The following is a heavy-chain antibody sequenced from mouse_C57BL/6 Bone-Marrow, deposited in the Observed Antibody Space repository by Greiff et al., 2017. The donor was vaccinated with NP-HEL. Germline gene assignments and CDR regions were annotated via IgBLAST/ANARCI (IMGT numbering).Heavy chain of an antibody. J-gene: IGHJ2*01. Sequence: QVQLQQPGAELVKPGASVKLSCKASGYTFTSYWMHWVKQRPGRGLAWIGRIAPNSGGTKYNEKFKSKATLTVDKPSSTAYMQLSSLTSEDSAVYYCARARGYYYGTPDYWGQGTTLTVSS. CDR2: IAPNSGGT. CDR3: ARARGYYYGTPDY. CDR1: GYTFTSYW. D-gene: IGHD1-1*01. V-gene: IGHV1-72*01.